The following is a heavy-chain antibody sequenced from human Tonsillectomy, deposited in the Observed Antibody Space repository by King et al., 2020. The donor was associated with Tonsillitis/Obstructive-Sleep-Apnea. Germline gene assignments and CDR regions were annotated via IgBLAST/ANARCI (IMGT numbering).Heavy chain of an antibody. D-gene: IGHD3-16*01. J-gene: IGHJ3*02. V-gene: IGHV4-39*01. Sequence: QLQESGPGLVKPSETLSLTCTVSGGSISRSSYYWGWIRQPPGKGLEWIGSFYNSGSTYYNPSLKSRVTISVDTSKNQFSLKLSSVTAADTAVYYCARPLPTWADAFDIWGQGTMVTVSS. CDR1: GGSISRSSYY. CDR2: FYNSGST. CDR3: ARPLPTWADAFDI.